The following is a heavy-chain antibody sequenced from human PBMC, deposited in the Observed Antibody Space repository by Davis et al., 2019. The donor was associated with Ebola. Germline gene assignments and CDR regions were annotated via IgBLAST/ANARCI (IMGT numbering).Heavy chain of an antibody. J-gene: IGHJ6*02. D-gene: IGHD5-18*01. CDR3: ARGWLRGGMDV. Sequence: HSQTLSLTCAISGDSVPSGGWNWIRQSPSRGLEWLGRTYFSSKWYHDYAVSVKSRITINPDTSKNQFSLQLNSVTPEDTALYYCARGWLRGGMDVWGEGTTVTV. V-gene: IGHV6-1*01. CDR1: GDSVPSGG. CDR2: TYFSSKWYH.